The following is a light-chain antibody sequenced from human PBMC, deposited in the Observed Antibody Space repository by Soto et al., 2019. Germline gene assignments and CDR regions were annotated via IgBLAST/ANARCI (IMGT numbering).Light chain of an antibody. CDR1: QTIHSF. CDR3: QQFQSFPWT. CDR2: DAS. J-gene: IGKJ1*01. Sequence: DIQMTQSPSTLSASVGDRVTITCRASQTIHSFLAWYQQKAGKAPKLLIYDASNLESGVPSRFSGSGSGTEFTLTVSSLQPDDFASFYCQQFQSFPWTFGQGPKVEI. V-gene: IGKV1-5*01.